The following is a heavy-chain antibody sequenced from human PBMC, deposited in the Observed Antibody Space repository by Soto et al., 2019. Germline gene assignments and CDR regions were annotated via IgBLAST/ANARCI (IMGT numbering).Heavy chain of an antibody. CDR2: ISESDDAT. Sequence: EVQLLESGEGLVQPGGSLRLSCAASGFTFSHYAMTWVRQAPGKGLEWVSDISESDDATYYADSVKGRFTISRDNSKSTLYLQMNGLRAEDAAVYYCAKGRTYFDVWGQGTLVTVSS. CDR3: AKGRTYFDV. V-gene: IGHV3-23*01. J-gene: IGHJ4*02. CDR1: GFTFSHYA.